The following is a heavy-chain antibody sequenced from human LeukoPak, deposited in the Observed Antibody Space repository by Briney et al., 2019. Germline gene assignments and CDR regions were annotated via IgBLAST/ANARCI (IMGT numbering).Heavy chain of an antibody. D-gene: IGHD1-7*01. CDR2: INDNGRA. CDR3: ARRWIYGRNYYIDV. Sequence: SETLSLTCAVYGGSFSNYYWNWIRQPPRKGLDWLGEINDNGRANYNPSLMSRVSVSVDTSKNQFSLRLTSVTATDTAVYYCARRWIYGRNYYIDVWGNGATVSVFS. J-gene: IGHJ6*03. V-gene: IGHV4-34*01. CDR1: GGSFSNYY.